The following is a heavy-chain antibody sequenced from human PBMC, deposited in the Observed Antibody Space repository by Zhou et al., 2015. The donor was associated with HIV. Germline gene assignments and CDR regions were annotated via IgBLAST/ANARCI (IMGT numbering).Heavy chain of an antibody. V-gene: IGHV1-69*06. CDR3: AFDYGGNVDFDY. J-gene: IGHJ4*02. CDR1: GGTFSGSD. Sequence: LVQSGTEVRKPGSSVKVSCKANGGTFSGSDISWVRQAPGRGLEWMGTITPMFETQTYAERFRARLTITVDKSTSAAYMELSGLTSEDTAVYYCAFDYGGNVDFDYWGQGTLVTVSS. D-gene: IGHD4-23*01. CDR2: ITPMFETQ.